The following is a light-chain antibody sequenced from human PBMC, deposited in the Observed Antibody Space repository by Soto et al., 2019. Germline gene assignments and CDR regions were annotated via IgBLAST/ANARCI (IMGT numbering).Light chain of an antibody. V-gene: IGKV1-5*01. CDR3: QHYNSYSEA. Sequence: DIKMTQSPSTLSGSVGDRVTITCRASQSISSWLAWYQQKPGKAPKLLIYDASSLESGVPSRFSGSGSGTEFTLTISSLQPDDFATYYCQHYNSYSEAFGQGTKV. CDR1: QSISSW. CDR2: DAS. J-gene: IGKJ1*01.